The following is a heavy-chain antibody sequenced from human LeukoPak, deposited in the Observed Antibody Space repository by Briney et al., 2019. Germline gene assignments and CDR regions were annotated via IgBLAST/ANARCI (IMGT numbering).Heavy chain of an antibody. CDR1: GYTFTDDY. D-gene: IGHD3-9*01. Sequence: ASLKVSCKASGYTFTDDYIHWVRQAPGQGLEWMGWINVNSGGTNYAQKFYARVTMTRDTSISTAYMELSGLRSDDTAVFYCARSPHILTGENFDFWGQGTLVTVSS. CDR3: ARSPHILTGENFDF. J-gene: IGHJ4*02. CDR2: INVNSGGT. V-gene: IGHV1-2*02.